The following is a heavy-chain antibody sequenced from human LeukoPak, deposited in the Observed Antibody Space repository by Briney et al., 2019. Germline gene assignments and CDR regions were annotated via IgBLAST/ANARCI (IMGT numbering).Heavy chain of an antibody. Sequence: SETLSLTCTVSGGSISSYYWSWIRQPPGKGLEWIGYIYYSGSTNYNPSLKSRVTISVDTSKNQFSRKLSSVTAADTAVYYCARWTWGNFDYWGQGTLVTVSS. D-gene: IGHD3-16*01. CDR3: ARWTWGNFDY. V-gene: IGHV4-59*01. CDR2: IYYSGST. CDR1: GGSISSYY. J-gene: IGHJ4*02.